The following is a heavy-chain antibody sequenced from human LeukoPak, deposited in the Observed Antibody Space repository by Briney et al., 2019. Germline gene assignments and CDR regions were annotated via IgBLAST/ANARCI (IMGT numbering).Heavy chain of an antibody. D-gene: IGHD3-10*01. CDR2: IYYSGTT. Sequence: SETLSLTCTVSGGSISSYYWSWIRQPAGKGLEWIGYIYYSGTTIYNPSLKSRVTISVDTSNNQFSLKLSSVTAADTAVYYCARAETYYYGSGSSNWFDPWGQGTLVTVSS. CDR3: ARAETYYYGSGSSNWFDP. CDR1: GGSISSYY. J-gene: IGHJ5*02. V-gene: IGHV4-59*08.